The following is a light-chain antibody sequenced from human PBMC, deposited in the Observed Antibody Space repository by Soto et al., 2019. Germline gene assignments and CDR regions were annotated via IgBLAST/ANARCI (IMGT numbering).Light chain of an antibody. CDR2: GAS. Sequence: EIVMTQSAATVSLSPGERATLSCRASQSMRSNVAWYQQKPGQAPRLLIYGASTRAAGIPARFSGSGSGTEFTLTITSRQSEDFAVYYCQQYDKWPRTFGQGTKVDI. J-gene: IGKJ1*01. V-gene: IGKV3-15*01. CDR3: QQYDKWPRT. CDR1: QSMRSN.